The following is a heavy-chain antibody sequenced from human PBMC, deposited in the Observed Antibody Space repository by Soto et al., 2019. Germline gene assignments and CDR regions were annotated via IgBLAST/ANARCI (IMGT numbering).Heavy chain of an antibody. CDR2: INPDNGNT. J-gene: IGHJ5*02. V-gene: IGHV1-3*01. D-gene: IGHD2-2*01. Sequence: SVKVSCKASGYTFTRYTMNWVRQAPGQRLEWMGWINPDNGNTKSSQKFQDRVIITRDTSASTAYMDLSSLRSEDTAVYYCARGIATGQLNPWGQGTLVTVYS. CDR3: ARGIATGQLNP. CDR1: GYTFTRYT.